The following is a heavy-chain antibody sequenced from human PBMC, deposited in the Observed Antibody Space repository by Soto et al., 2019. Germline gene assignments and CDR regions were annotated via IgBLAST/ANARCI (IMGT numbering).Heavy chain of an antibody. Sequence: GASVKVSCKASGYTFTSYGISWVRQAPGQGLEWMGWISAYNGNTNYAQKLQGRVTMATDTSTSTAYMELRSLRSDATAVYYCARDRGWLLPYYFDYCGPGALVTGSS. CDR1: GYTFTSYG. CDR3: ARDRGWLLPYYFDY. V-gene: IGHV1-18*04. CDR2: ISAYNGNT. J-gene: IGHJ4*02. D-gene: IGHD5-12*01.